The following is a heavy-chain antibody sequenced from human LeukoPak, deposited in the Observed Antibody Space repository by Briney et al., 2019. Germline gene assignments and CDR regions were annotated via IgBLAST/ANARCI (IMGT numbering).Heavy chain of an antibody. Sequence: GGPLRLSCAASGFTFSSYGMHWVRQAPGKGLEWVAVISYDGSNKYYADSVKGRFTISRDNSKNTLYLRMNSLRAEDTAVYYCAKAAYDCSSTSCYGPGGFDPWGQGTLVTVSS. V-gene: IGHV3-30*18. CDR1: GFTFSSYG. D-gene: IGHD2-2*01. J-gene: IGHJ5*02. CDR2: ISYDGSNK. CDR3: AKAAYDCSSTSCYGPGGFDP.